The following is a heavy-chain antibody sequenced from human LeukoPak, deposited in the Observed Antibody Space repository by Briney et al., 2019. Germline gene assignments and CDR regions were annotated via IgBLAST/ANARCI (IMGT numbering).Heavy chain of an antibody. V-gene: IGHV4-59*12. Sequence: SETLSFTCTASGGSISSYYWSWIRQPPGKRLEWIGYIYYSGSTNYNPSLKSRVTISVDTFKNKFSLQLSSVTASDTAMYYCAGADDCSGGSCYSSWGQGTLVTVSS. D-gene: IGHD2-15*01. CDR3: AGADDCSGGSCYSS. CDR2: IYYSGST. J-gene: IGHJ4*02. CDR1: GGSISSYY.